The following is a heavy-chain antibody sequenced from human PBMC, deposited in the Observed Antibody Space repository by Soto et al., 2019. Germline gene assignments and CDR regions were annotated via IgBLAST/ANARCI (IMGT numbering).Heavy chain of an antibody. Sequence: SETLSLTCTVSGGSISSYYWSWIRQPPGKGLEWIGYIYYSGSTNYNPSLKRRVTISVDTSKNQFSLKLSSVTAAVTAVYYCARGPLGGVIVWSFDYWGQGTLVTVSS. V-gene: IGHV4-59*08. CDR1: GGSISSYY. D-gene: IGHD3-16*02. CDR3: ARGPLGGVIVWSFDY. CDR2: IYYSGST. J-gene: IGHJ4*02.